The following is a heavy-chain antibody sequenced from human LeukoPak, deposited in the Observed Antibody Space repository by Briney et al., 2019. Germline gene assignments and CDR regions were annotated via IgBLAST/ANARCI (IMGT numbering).Heavy chain of an antibody. D-gene: IGHD3-22*01. CDR3: ARGRQTYYYDSSGNGPFDY. CDR2: INHSGST. V-gene: IGHV4-34*01. J-gene: IGHJ4*02. Sequence: SETLSLTCAVYGGSFSGYYWSWIRQPPGKGLEWIGEINHSGSTNYNPSLKSRVTISVDTSKNQFSLKLSSVTAADTAAYYCARGRQTYYYDSSGNGPFDYWGQGTLVTVSS. CDR1: GGSFSGYY.